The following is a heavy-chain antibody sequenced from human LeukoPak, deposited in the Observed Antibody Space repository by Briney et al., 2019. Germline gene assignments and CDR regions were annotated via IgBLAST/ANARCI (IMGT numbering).Heavy chain of an antibody. V-gene: IGHV4-39*01. D-gene: IGHD4-23*01. CDR2: IYYTGYT. J-gene: IGHJ4*02. CDR1: GDSISSSSYY. Sequence: SETLSLTCTVSGDSISSSSYYWGWIRQPPGTGLEWIGSIYYTGYTYDNPSLRSRITMSVDTPKNQFSLQLSSVTAADTAVYYCARLGGNSGLDYWGQGTLVTVSS. CDR3: ARLGGNSGLDY.